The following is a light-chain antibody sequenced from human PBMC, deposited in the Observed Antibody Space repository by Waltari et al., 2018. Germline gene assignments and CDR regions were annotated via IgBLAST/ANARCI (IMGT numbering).Light chain of an antibody. Sequence: EIVLTQSPGTLSLSPGERATLSCRASQIVSSNYLAWYQQKPGQAPRLLISGTSSRATGIPDRFSGSVSGTDFTLTINRLEPEDFAVYYCQQYDSSLFTFGPGTKLD. CDR2: GTS. CDR1: QIVSSNY. V-gene: IGKV3-20*01. J-gene: IGKJ3*01. CDR3: QQYDSSLFT.